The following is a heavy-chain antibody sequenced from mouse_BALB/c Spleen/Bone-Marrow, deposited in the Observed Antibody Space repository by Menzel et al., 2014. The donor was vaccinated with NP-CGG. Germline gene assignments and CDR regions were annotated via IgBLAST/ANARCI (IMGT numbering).Heavy chain of an antibody. CDR3: AREGNYYGSIAMDY. CDR2: INPSNGRT. Sequence: LKESGAELVKPGASVKLSCKASGYTFASYWMRWVKQRPGQGLEWIGEINPSNGRTNYNEKFKSKATLTVDKSSSTAYMQLSSLTSEDSAVYYCAREGNYYGSIAMDYWGQGTSVTVSS. CDR1: GYTFASYW. J-gene: IGHJ4*01. D-gene: IGHD1-1*01. V-gene: IGHV1S81*02.